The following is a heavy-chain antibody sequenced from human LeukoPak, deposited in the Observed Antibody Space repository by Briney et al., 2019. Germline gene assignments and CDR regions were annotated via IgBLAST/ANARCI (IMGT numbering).Heavy chain of an antibody. CDR3: AKDLRGRDSDYLLFDY. V-gene: IGHV3-23*01. CDR2: ITASGGGT. J-gene: IGHJ4*01. Sequence: GGSLRLSCAASGFTFNNYGMSWVRQAPGKGLEWVSSITASGGGTYYADSVKGRFTVSRDNSRSTLFLQMNSLRAEDTAVYYCAKDLRGRDSDYLLFDYWGQGTLVTVSS. CDR1: GFTFNNYG. D-gene: IGHD4-11*01.